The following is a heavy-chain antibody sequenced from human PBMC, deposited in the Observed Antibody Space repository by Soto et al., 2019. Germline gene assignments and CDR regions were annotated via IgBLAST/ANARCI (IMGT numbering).Heavy chain of an antibody. CDR1: GSTFGDYA. V-gene: IGHV3-49*03. Sequence: GGTLRLSCTASGSTFGDYAMSWFRQAPGKGLEWVGFIRSKAYGGTTEYAASVKGRFTISRDDSKSIAYLQMNSLKTEDTAGDYGTTAVAGTDARDQRTPVTVSS. D-gene: IGHD6-19*01. CDR3: TTAVAGTDA. J-gene: IGHJ4*01. CDR2: IRSKAYGGTT.